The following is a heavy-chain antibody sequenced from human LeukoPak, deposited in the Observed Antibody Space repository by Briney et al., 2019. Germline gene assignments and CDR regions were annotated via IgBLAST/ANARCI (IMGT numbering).Heavy chain of an antibody. J-gene: IGHJ6*02. CDR2: IYYSGST. V-gene: IGHV4-59*01. Sequence: KPSETLSLTCTVSGGSISSYYWSWIRQPPGKGLEWLGYIYYSGSTNYNPSLKSRVTISVDTSKNQFSLKLSSVTAADTAVYYCARSSSSSFYYYYYGMDVWGQGTTVTVSS. CDR3: ARSSSSSFYYYYYGMDV. CDR1: GGSISSYY. D-gene: IGHD6-6*01.